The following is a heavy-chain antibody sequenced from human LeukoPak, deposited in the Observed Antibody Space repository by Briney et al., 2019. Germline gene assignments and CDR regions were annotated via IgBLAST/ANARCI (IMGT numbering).Heavy chain of an antibody. J-gene: IGHJ4*02. D-gene: IGHD4-17*01. V-gene: IGHV1-46*01. CDR1: GYTFTSYY. Sequence: ASVTVSCKASGYTFTSYYMHWMRQAPGQGLEWMGIINPSGGSTSYAQKFQGRVTMTRDTSTSTVYMELSSLRSEDTAVYYCARARTVTSTFDYWGQGTLVTVSS. CDR3: ARARTVTSTFDY. CDR2: INPSGGST.